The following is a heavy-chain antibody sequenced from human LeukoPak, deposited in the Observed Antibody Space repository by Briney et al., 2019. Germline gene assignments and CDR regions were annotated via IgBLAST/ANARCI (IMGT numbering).Heavy chain of an antibody. J-gene: IGHJ5*02. D-gene: IGHD2-2*01. CDR3: ARGSRYCSSTSCSGNWFDP. CDR1: GGSISSSSYY. V-gene: IGHV4-39*07. CDR2: INHSGST. Sequence: PSETLSLTCTVSGGSISSSSYYWGWIRQPPGKGLEWIGEINHSGSTNYNPSLKSRVTISVDTSKNQFSLKLSSVTAADTAVYYCARGSRYCSSTSCSGNWFDPWGQGTLVTVSS.